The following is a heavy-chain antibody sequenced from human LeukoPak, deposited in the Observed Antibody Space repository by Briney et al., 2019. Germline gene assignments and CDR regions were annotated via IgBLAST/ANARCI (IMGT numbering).Heavy chain of an antibody. Sequence: GGSLRLSCAASGLTFSSFGMHWVRQAPGKGLEWVAVIWYDASDRYYADSVKGRFTISRDNSKNTLFLQMYSLRDDDTAVHYCVRGVGVSRFNYFDPWGQGTLVVVSS. D-gene: IGHD5-24*01. CDR3: VRGVGVSRFNYFDP. CDR1: GLTFSSFG. J-gene: IGHJ5*02. V-gene: IGHV3-33*01. CDR2: IWYDASDR.